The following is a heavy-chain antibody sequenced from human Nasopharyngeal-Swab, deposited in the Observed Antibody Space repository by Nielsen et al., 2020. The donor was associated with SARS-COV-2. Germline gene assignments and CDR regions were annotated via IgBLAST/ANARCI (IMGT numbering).Heavy chain of an antibody. CDR1: GGSITNGNYQ. V-gene: IGHV4-61*09. J-gene: IGHJ4*02. CDR2: IYSSGDT. D-gene: IGHD4/OR15-4a*01. Sequence: LRLSCTVSGGSITNGNYQWSWIRQPAGKGLEWLGHIYSSGDTKYNASLESRVTISVDRSKNQFSLRLTSVTAADTAVFYCARDRWGMLPTHWGQGILVTVSS. CDR3: ARDRWGMLPTH.